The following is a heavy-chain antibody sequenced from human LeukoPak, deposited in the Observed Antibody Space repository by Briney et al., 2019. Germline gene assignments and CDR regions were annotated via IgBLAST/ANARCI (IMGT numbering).Heavy chain of an antibody. CDR3: ARATVYDFWSGYYEFGY. CDR1: GGSISSYY. D-gene: IGHD3-3*01. J-gene: IGHJ4*02. V-gene: IGHV4-59*01. CDR2: IYYSGST. Sequence: SETLSLTCTVSGGSISSYYWSWIRQPPGKGLEWLGYIYYSGSTNYNPSPKSRVTISVDTSKSQFSLKLSSVTAADTAVYYCARATVYDFWSGYYEFGYWGQGALVTVSS.